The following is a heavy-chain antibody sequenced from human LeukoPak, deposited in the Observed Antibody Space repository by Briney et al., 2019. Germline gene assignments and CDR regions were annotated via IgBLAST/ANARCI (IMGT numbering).Heavy chain of an antibody. D-gene: IGHD3-22*01. Sequence: SETLSLTCTVSGGSISSGSYYWSWIRQPAGKGLEWIGRIYTSGSTNYNPSLKSRVTISVDTSKNQFSLKLSSVTAADTAVYYCARESPITMIVVASLMDVWGKGTTVTVSS. V-gene: IGHV4-61*02. CDR1: GGSISSGSYY. CDR3: ARESPITMIVVASLMDV. CDR2: IYTSGST. J-gene: IGHJ6*03.